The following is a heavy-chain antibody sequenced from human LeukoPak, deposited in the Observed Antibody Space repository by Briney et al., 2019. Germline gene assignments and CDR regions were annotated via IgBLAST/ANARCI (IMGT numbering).Heavy chain of an antibody. V-gene: IGHV4-4*07. Sequence: SETLSLTCTVSGGSISSYYWSWLRQPAGRGLEWIGRIYTSGSTNDNPSLKSRVTMSVDTSKSQLSLKLSSVTAADTAVYYCARIGDYVWGSYRPSDIWGQGTMVTVSS. CDR2: IYTSGST. CDR3: ARIGDYVWGSYRPSDI. CDR1: GGSISSYY. D-gene: IGHD3-16*02. J-gene: IGHJ3*02.